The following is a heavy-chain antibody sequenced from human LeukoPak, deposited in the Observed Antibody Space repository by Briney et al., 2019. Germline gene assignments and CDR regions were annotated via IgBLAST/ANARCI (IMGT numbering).Heavy chain of an antibody. CDR2: ISWNSGSI. CDR1: GFTFDDYA. Sequence: AGGSLRLSCAASGFTFDDYAMPWVRQAPGKGLEWVSGISWNSGSIGYADSVKGRFTISRDNAKNSLYLQMNSLRAEDTALYYCAKEKYSSSWYVVDYWGQGTLVTVSS. V-gene: IGHV3-9*01. D-gene: IGHD6-13*01. CDR3: AKEKYSSSWYVVDY. J-gene: IGHJ4*02.